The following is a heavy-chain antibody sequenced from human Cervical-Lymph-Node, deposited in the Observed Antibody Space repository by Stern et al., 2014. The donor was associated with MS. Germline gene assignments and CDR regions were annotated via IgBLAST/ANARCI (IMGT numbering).Heavy chain of an antibody. V-gene: IGHV1-8*01. CDR2: TDPNSGNT. CDR3: TTGQGAK. CDR1: GYTFSSYD. Sequence: QMQLVQSGAEVKKPGASVKVSCKASGYTFSSYDVSWVRQATGQGLEWMGWTDPNSGNTVYAQKFQGRVTVTTNTSLNTAYMELSSLRSDDTAVYFCTTGQGAKWGQGTLVTVSS. D-gene: IGHD3-16*01. J-gene: IGHJ4*02.